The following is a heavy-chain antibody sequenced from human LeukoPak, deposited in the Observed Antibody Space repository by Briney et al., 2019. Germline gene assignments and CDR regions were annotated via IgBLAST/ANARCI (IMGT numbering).Heavy chain of an antibody. CDR3: TSTEPAKYSSGYYGGRSLDY. CDR1: GFTFSGSA. CDR2: IRSKANSYAT. V-gene: IGHV3-73*01. J-gene: IGHJ4*02. Sequence: PGGSLKLSCAASGFTFSGSAMHWVRQASGKGLEWVGRIRSKANSYATAYAASVKGRFTISRDDSKNTAYLQMNSLKTEDTAVYYCTSTEPAKYSSGYYGGRSLDYWGQGTLVTVSS. D-gene: IGHD3-22*01.